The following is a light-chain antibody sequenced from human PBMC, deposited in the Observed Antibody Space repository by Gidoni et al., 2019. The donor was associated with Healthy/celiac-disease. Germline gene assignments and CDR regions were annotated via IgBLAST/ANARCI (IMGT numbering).Light chain of an antibody. J-gene: IGLJ2*01. CDR3: AAGDDSLNGPV. CDR1: SSNIGSNT. Sequence: QSVLTQPPSASGTPGQRVTISCSGSSSNIGSNTVNWYQQLPGAAPKLLIYSNNQQPSGVPDRFSGSKSGTSASLAISGLQSEDEADYYCAAGDDSLNGPVFGGGTKLTVL. CDR2: SNN. V-gene: IGLV1-44*01.